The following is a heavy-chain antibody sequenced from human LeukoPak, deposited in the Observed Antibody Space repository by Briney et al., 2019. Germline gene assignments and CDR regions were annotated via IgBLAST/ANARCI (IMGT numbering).Heavy chain of an antibody. V-gene: IGHV6-1*01. D-gene: IGHD2-2*01. CDR1: GDSVSSNSAT. CDR3: ARDSSAMFDY. J-gene: IGHJ4*02. CDR2: AYYRSKWHN. Sequence: SQTLSLTCAISGDSVSSNSATWHWIRQSPSRGLEWLGRAYYRSKWHNDYAISVKSRITINPDTSKNQFSLQLNSVTPEDTAVYYCARDSSAMFDYWGQGTLVTVSS.